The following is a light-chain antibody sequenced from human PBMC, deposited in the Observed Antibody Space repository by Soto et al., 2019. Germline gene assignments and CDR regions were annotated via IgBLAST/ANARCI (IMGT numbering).Light chain of an antibody. CDR3: QQYFDVPFT. Sequence: DIVMTQSPDSLAVSLGERATMNCKCIRSVLYKSNNKNHLAWYQQKPGQPPQLIIYWASTRESGVPERFSGSGSGTDFTLTISSLEAEDVAFYWCQQYFDVPFTFGGGTKVEI. CDR2: WAS. J-gene: IGKJ4*01. CDR1: RSVLYKSNNKNH. V-gene: IGKV4-1*01.